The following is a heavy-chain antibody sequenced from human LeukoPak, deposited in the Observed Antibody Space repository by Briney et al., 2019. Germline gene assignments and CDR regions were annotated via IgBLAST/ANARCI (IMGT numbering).Heavy chain of an antibody. CDR2: IYYSGST. Sequence: SETLSLTCTVSGGSISSYYWSWIRQPPGKGLEWIGYIYYSGSTNYNPSLKSRVTISVDTSKNQFSLKLSSVTAAGTAVYYCASYMTTVTTQGWFDPWGQGTLVTVSS. V-gene: IGHV4-59*01. D-gene: IGHD4-17*01. CDR3: ASYMTTVTTQGWFDP. CDR1: GGSISSYY. J-gene: IGHJ5*02.